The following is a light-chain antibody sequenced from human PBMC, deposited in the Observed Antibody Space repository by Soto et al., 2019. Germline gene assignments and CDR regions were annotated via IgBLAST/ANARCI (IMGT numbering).Light chain of an antibody. CDR3: QHYGSLVLT. Sequence: EIVLTQSPGTLSLAPGERATLSCRASQSVSSSYLAWYQQKPGQAPRLLIYGASSRATGIPDRFSGSGSGTDFTLTISRLEPEDFAVYSCQHYGSLVLTCGGGTKVEIK. J-gene: IGKJ4*01. CDR1: QSVSSSY. CDR2: GAS. V-gene: IGKV3-20*01.